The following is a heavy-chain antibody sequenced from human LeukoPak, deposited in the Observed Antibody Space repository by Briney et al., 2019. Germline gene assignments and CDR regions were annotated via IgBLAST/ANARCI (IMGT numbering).Heavy chain of an antibody. V-gene: IGHV1-18*01. CDR2: ISAYNGNT. CDR1: GYTFTSYG. J-gene: IGHJ5*02. CDR3: ARDQDIVVVVAALRQREMDGFDP. D-gene: IGHD2-15*01. Sequence: ASVKVSCKASGYTFTSYGISWVRQAPGQGLEWMGWISAYNGNTNYAQKLQGRVTMTTDTSTSTAYMELRSLRSDDTAVYYCARDQDIVVVVAALRQREMDGFDPWGHGTLVTVSS.